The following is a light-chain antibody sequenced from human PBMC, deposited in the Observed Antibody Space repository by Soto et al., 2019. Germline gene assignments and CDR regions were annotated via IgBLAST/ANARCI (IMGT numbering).Light chain of an antibody. CDR3: CSFTSSSTPGYV. Sequence: QSALAQPAPVSGSPGQSIAITCAGTISDVGGYDSVSWYQQHPDKAPKLMIYDVSNRPSGVSNRFSGSKSVNTASLTISGLQAEDEADYYCCSFTSSSTPGYVFGTGTKVTVL. J-gene: IGLJ1*01. CDR2: DVS. V-gene: IGLV2-14*03. CDR1: ISDVGGYDS.